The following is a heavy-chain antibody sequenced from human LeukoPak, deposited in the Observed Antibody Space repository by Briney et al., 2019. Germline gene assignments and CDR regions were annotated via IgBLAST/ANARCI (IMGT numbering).Heavy chain of an antibody. J-gene: IGHJ4*02. Sequence: ASVKVSCKASGYTFTSYGISWVRQAPGQGLEWMGWISAYNGNTNYAQKLQGRVTMTTDTSTSTAYMELRSLRSDDTAVYYCARDSQSAMVTRLFDYWGQGTLVTVSS. V-gene: IGHV1-18*01. CDR1: GYTFTSYG. CDR3: ARDSQSAMVTRLFDY. D-gene: IGHD5-18*01. CDR2: ISAYNGNT.